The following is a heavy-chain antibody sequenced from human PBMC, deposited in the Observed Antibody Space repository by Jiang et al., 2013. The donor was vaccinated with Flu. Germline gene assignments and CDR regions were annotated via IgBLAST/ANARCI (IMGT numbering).Heavy chain of an antibody. CDR3: ARDSQYSGYDFDYYYYGMDV. V-gene: IGHV1-2*02. J-gene: IGHJ6*02. CDR1: GYTFTGYY. D-gene: IGHD5-12*01. CDR2: INPNSGGT. Sequence: SGAEVKKPGASVKVSCKASGYTFTGYYMHWVRQAPGQGLEWMGWINPNSGGTNYAQKFQGRVTMTRDTSISTAYMELSRLRSDDTAVYYCARDSQYSGYDFDYYYYGMDVWGQGTTVTVSS.